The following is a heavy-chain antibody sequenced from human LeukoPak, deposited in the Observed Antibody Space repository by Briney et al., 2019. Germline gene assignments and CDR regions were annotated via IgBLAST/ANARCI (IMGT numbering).Heavy chain of an antibody. J-gene: IGHJ4*02. Sequence: GGSLRLSCAASGFTFSSYWMSWVRQAPGKGLEWVANIKQDGSEKYYVDSVKGRFTISRDNAKNSLYLQMNSLRAEDTAVYYCAKSFSTWIQHGCPGYWGQGTLVTVSS. CDR1: GFTFSSYW. V-gene: IGHV3-7*03. CDR3: AKSFSTWIQHGCPGY. D-gene: IGHD5-18*01. CDR2: IKQDGSEK.